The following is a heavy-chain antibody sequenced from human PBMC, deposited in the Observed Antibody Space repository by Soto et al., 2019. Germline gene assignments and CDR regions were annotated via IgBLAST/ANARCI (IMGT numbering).Heavy chain of an antibody. Sequence: PGGSLRLSCAASGFTFSSYAMHWVRQAPGKGLEWVAVISYDGSNKYYADSVKGRFTISRDNSKNTLYLQMNSLRAEDTAVYYCARVGETLASTYYYYGMDVWGQGTTVTVSS. CDR3: ARVGETLASTYYYYGMDV. CDR2: ISYDGSNK. J-gene: IGHJ6*02. V-gene: IGHV3-30-3*01. D-gene: IGHD2-2*01. CDR1: GFTFSSYA.